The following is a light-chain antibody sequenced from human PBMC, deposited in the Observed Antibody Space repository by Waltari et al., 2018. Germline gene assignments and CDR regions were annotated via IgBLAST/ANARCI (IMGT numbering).Light chain of an antibody. V-gene: IGKV3-20*01. CDR1: QSVSRA. J-gene: IGKJ1*01. CDR2: GAS. CDR3: QHYVRLPVT. Sequence: SPGERVILSCRVSQSVSRALAWYQQKPGQAPRLLIYGASNRATGIPDRFSGSGSGTDFSLTISRLEPEDFAVYYCQHYVRLPVTFGQGTKVEIK.